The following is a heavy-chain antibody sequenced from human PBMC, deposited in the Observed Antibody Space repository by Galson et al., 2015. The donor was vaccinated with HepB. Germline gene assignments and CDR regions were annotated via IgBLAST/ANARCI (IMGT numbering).Heavy chain of an antibody. Sequence: SVKVSCKASGYTFTNYDINWVRQATGQGLEWMGWMNPNSGATGYAQKFQGRVTMTRDTSISTAYMELSSLRSEDTAVYYCATGGYCSGGSCYQDYYYYYMDVWGKGTTVTVSS. V-gene: IGHV1-8*01. CDR1: GYTFTNYD. CDR3: ATGGYCSGGSCYQDYYYYYMDV. J-gene: IGHJ6*03. CDR2: MNPNSGAT. D-gene: IGHD2-15*01.